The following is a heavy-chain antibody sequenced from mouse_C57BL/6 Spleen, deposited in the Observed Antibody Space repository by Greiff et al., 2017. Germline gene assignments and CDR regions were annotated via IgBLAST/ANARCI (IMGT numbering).Heavy chain of an antibody. D-gene: IGHD2-3*01. CDR2: INPSNGGT. CDR3: ARSIYDGYYWFAY. V-gene: IGHV1-53*01. CDR1: GYTFTSYW. Sequence: QVQLQQSGTELVKPGASVKLSCKASGYTFTSYWMHWVKQRPGQGLEWIGNINPSNGGTNYNEKFKSKATLTVDKSSSTAYMQLSSLTSEDSAVYYCARSIYDGYYWFAYWGQGTLVTVSA. J-gene: IGHJ3*01.